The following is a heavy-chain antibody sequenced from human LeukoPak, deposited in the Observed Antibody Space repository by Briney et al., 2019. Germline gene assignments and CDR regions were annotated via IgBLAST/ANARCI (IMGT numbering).Heavy chain of an antibody. Sequence: PGGSLRLSCAASGFTFSSYWMSWVRQAPGKGLEWVANIKQDGSEKYYVDSVKGRFTISRDNAKNSLYLQMNSLRAEDTAVYYCAGGSGSYMGDAFGIWGQGTMVTVSS. CDR3: AGGSGSYMGDAFGI. CDR1: GFTFSSYW. D-gene: IGHD1-26*01. J-gene: IGHJ3*02. CDR2: IKQDGSEK. V-gene: IGHV3-7*01.